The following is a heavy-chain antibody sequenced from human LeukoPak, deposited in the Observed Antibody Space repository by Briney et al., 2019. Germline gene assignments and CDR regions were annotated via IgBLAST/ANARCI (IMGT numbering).Heavy chain of an antibody. D-gene: IGHD3-22*01. CDR2: INSIPDSGTT. J-gene: IGHJ4*02. CDR3: TTAPPKKYYFDRSGYYILSAYFDS. CDR1: GFSFSNAW. V-gene: IGHV3-15*01. Sequence: PRGSLRLSCAASGFSFSNAWMSWVRQAPWKGLEWVGRINSIPDSGTTDYAAPVKGRFTISRDDSKTTLYLQMNSLRTEDTAVYYCTTAPPKKYYFDRSGYYILSAYFDSWGQGTLVTVSS.